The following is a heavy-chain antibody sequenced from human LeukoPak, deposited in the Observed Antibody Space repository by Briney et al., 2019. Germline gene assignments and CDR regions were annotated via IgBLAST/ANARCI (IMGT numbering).Heavy chain of an antibody. D-gene: IGHD2-8*01. Sequence: GGSLRLSCAASGFPFSTYSMIWARQAPGKGLEWVSYINHGSSTIYYADFAKGRFTISRDDGEKSLYLQMNPLRAEDTAVYYCATQAWRTHGAGGYHDDCWGHGTLVTVSS. V-gene: IGHV3-48*01. J-gene: IGHJ4*01. CDR1: GFPFSTYS. CDR3: ATQAWRTHGAGGYHDDC. CDR2: INHGSSTI.